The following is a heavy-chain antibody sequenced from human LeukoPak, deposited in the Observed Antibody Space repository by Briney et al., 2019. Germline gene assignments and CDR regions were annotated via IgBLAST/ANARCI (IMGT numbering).Heavy chain of an antibody. CDR1: GYTFTSYG. J-gene: IGHJ6*02. CDR2: ISAYNGNT. V-gene: IGHV1-18*01. CDR3: ARESGSYSDYYYYYGMDV. Sequence: ASVKVSCKASGYTFTSYGISWVRQAPGQGLEWMGWISAYNGNTNYAQKLQGRATMTTDTSTSTAYMELRSLRSDDTAVYYCARESGSYSDYYYYYGMDVWGQGTTVTVSS. D-gene: IGHD1-26*01.